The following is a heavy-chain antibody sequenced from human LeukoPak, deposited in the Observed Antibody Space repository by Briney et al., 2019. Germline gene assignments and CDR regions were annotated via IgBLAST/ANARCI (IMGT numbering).Heavy chain of an antibody. J-gene: IGHJ6*03. CDR2: IYYSGST. D-gene: IGHD3-10*01. V-gene: IGHV4-39*01. Sequence: SETLSLTCTVSGGSISSSSYYWGWIRQPPGKGLEWIGSIYYSGSTYYNPSLKSRVTISVDTSKNQFSLKLSSVTAADTAVYYCARPGRDRYYYYMDVWGKGITVTVSS. CDR1: GGSISSSSYY. CDR3: ARPGRDRYYYYMDV.